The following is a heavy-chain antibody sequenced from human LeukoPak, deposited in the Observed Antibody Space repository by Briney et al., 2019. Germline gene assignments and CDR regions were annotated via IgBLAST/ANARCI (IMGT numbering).Heavy chain of an antibody. D-gene: IGHD2-15*01. J-gene: IGHJ6*02. Sequence: QPGGSLRLSCAASGFTFSSYWMHWVRHAPGKGLVWVSCINSDGSNAIYADSVKGRFTISRENAKNTLFLQMNSLRAEDTAVFYCVREQTSLSYYGMDVWGQGTTVTVSS. CDR2: INSDGSNA. CDR1: GFTFSSYW. V-gene: IGHV3-74*01. CDR3: VREQTSLSYYGMDV.